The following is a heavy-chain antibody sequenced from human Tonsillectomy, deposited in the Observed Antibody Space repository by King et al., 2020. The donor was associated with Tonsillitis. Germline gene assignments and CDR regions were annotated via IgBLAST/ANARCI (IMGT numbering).Heavy chain of an antibody. V-gene: IGHV3-21*06. CDR2: ISSSARYI. D-gene: IGHD3-22*01. Sequence: QLVQSGGVLVKPGGSLRLSCAASGFTFSTFDINWVRQAPGRGLEWISSISSSARYIYYAESLKGRFTISRDNARSVVYLQMDYLRAEDTALYYCARDKGADYYDSGRGAFDIWGQGTLVTVSS. CDR1: GFTFSTFD. CDR3: ARDKGADYYDSGRGAFDI. J-gene: IGHJ3*02.